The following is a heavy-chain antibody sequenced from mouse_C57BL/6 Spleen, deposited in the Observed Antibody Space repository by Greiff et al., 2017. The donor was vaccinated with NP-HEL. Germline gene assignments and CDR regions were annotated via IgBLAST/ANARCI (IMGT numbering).Heavy chain of an antibody. Sequence: VKLQQPGAELVKPGASVKLSCKASGYTFTSYWMHWVKQRPGRGPEWIGRIDPNSGGTKYNEKFKSKATLTVDKPSSTAYMQLSSLTSEDSAVYYCARIYGYDGYYAMDYWGQGTSVTVSS. J-gene: IGHJ4*01. CDR2: IDPNSGGT. CDR3: ARIYGYDGYYAMDY. V-gene: IGHV1-72*01. CDR1: GYTFTSYW. D-gene: IGHD2-2*01.